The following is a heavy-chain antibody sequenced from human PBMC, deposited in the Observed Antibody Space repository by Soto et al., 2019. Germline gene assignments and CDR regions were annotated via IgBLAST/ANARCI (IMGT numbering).Heavy chain of an antibody. Sequence: QVHLVESGGGVVQPGRSLRLSCAASGFTFSNYAMHWVRQAPGKGLEWVAVISYDGSDKYNANSVKGRFTISRDNSKNTLDLQMNSLRAEDTAVYYCERDTGPNGYNYYYFGMDVWGQGTTVTVSS. CDR1: GFTFSNYA. D-gene: IGHD5-18*01. V-gene: IGHV3-30-3*01. CDR2: ISYDGSDK. CDR3: ERDTGPNGYNYYYFGMDV. J-gene: IGHJ6*02.